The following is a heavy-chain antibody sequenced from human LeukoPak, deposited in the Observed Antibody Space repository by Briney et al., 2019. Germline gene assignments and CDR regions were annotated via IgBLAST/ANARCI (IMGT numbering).Heavy chain of an antibody. V-gene: IGHV3-23*01. D-gene: IGHD3-3*01. J-gene: IGHJ4*02. CDR1: GFTFSKYA. CDR3: VKETRELRFGLYCFDY. CDR2: ISGSGGGP. Sequence: PGGSLRLSCAASGFTFSKYAMSWVRQAPGEGLEWVSGISGSGGGPYYADSVEGRFTAPRDNSKNTLYLQVNNLRTEDTALYYCVKETRELRFGLYCFDYWGQGTLVTVSS.